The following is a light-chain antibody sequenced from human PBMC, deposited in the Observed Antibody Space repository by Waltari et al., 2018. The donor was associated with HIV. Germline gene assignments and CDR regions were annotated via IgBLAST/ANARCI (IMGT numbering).Light chain of an antibody. V-gene: IGLV1-47*01. CDR2: KNN. CDR1: SSNIGSNS. Sequence: QSVLTQPPSASGTPGQRVTISCSGSSSNIGSNSVYWYQLLPGPAPRLLIYKNNQQPSGVPYRFSCSKSGTSASLGISGLRSEDESDYYCATWDDRLSGVVFGGGTKLTVL. CDR3: ATWDDRLSGVV. J-gene: IGLJ3*02.